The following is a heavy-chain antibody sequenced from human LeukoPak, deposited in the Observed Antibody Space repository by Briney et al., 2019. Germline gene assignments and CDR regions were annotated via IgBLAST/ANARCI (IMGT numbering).Heavy chain of an antibody. CDR2: INHSGST. CDR1: GGSFSGYY. Sequence: SETLSLTCAVYGGSFSGYYWSWIRQPPGKGLEWIGEINHSGSTNYNPSLKSRVTISVDTSKNQFSLKLSSVTAADTAVYYSARGEYDSSGYYPYYFDYWGQGTLVTVSS. V-gene: IGHV4-34*01. D-gene: IGHD3-22*01. CDR3: ARGEYDSSGYYPYYFDY. J-gene: IGHJ4*02.